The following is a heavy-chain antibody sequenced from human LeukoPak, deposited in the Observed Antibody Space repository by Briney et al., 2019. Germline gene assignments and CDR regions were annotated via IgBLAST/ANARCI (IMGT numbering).Heavy chain of an antibody. CDR2: ISGSGGST. V-gene: IGHV3-23*01. Sequence: GGSLRLSCAASGFTFSSYAMSWVRQAPGKGLEWVSAISGSGGSTYYADSVKGRFTISGDNSKNVVYLQMNSLTVEDAATYYCAKRTMSAFDSWGQGTLLIVSS. D-gene: IGHD5-24*01. CDR3: AKRTMSAFDS. CDR1: GFTFSSYA. J-gene: IGHJ4*02.